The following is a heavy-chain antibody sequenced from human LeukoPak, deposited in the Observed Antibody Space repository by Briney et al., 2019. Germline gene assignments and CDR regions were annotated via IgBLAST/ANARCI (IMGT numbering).Heavy chain of an antibody. CDR2: IIPIFGTA. Sequence: SVKVSCKASGGTFSSYAISWVRQAPGQGLEWTGGIIPIFGTANYAQKFQGRVTITTDESTSTAYMELSSLRSEDTAVYYCARGLVLQWLPEYYFDYWGQGTLVTVSS. J-gene: IGHJ4*02. D-gene: IGHD6-19*01. CDR1: GGTFSSYA. CDR3: ARGLVLQWLPEYYFDY. V-gene: IGHV1-69*05.